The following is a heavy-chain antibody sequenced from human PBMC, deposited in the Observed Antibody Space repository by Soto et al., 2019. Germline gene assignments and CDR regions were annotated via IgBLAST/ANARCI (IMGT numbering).Heavy chain of an antibody. D-gene: IGHD3-3*01. CDR2: IIPIFGTA. Sequence: QVQLVQSGAEVKKPGSSVKVSCKASGGTFSSYAISWVRQAPGQGLEWMGGIIPIFGTANYAQKFQGRVTITADESTSTAYMELSRLRSEDTAVYYCARGKYYDFWSGYSPLDYWGQGTLVTVSS. J-gene: IGHJ4*02. V-gene: IGHV1-69*01. CDR3: ARGKYYDFWSGYSPLDY. CDR1: GGTFSSYA.